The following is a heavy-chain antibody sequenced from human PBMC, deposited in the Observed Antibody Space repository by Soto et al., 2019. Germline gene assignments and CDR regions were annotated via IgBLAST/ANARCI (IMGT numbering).Heavy chain of an antibody. V-gene: IGHV3-21*01. D-gene: IGHD3-9*01. CDR3: ARDYDILTGYVPDYYYYYMDV. Sequence: GGSLRLSCAASGFTFSSYSMNWVRQAPGKGLEWVSSISSSSSYIYYADSVKGRFTISRDNAKNSLYLQMNSLRAEDTAVYYCARDYDILTGYVPDYYYYYMDVWGKGTTVTVSS. J-gene: IGHJ6*03. CDR2: ISSSSSYI. CDR1: GFTFSSYS.